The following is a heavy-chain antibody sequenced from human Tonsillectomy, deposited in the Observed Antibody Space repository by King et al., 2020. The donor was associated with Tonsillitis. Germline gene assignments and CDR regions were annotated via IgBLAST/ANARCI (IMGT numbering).Heavy chain of an antibody. CDR3: ARRDGALEYYYYGMDV. CDR1: GFTFSSYA. D-gene: IGHD4-17*01. CDR2: ISYDGSDN. Sequence: VQLVESGGGVVQPGRSLRLSCAASGFTFSSYAMHWVRQAPGKGLEWLSFISYDGSDNYCADSVKGRFTISRDNSKNTVYLQMNSLRAEDTAVYYCARRDGALEYYYYGMDVWGQGTTVTVSS. V-gene: IGHV3-30*14. J-gene: IGHJ6*02.